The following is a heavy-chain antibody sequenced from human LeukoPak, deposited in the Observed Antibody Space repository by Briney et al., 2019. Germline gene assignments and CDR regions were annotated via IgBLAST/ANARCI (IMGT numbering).Heavy chain of an antibody. J-gene: IGHJ4*02. CDR2: ISWNSGSV. Sequence: GGSLRLSCAASGFTFYDYAMHWVRQAPGKGLEWVSGISWNSGSVGYADSVKGRFTISRDNSKNTLYLQMNSLRAEDTAVYYCAKGNYYGSGSYYPTYYFDYWGQGTLVTVSS. CDR3: AKGNYYGSGSYYPTYYFDY. CDR1: GFTFYDYA. V-gene: IGHV3-9*01. D-gene: IGHD3-10*01.